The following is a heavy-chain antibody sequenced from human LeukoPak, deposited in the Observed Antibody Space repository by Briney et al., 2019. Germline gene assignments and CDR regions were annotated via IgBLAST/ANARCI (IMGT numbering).Heavy chain of an antibody. Sequence: ASVKVSCKASGYTFTSYGISWVRQAPGQGLEWMGWISAYNGITNYAQKLQGRVTMATDTSTSTAYMELRSLRSDDTAVYYCARVMYSSGPSDAFDIWGQGTMVTVSS. V-gene: IGHV1-18*01. J-gene: IGHJ3*02. D-gene: IGHD6-19*01. CDR3: ARVMYSSGPSDAFDI. CDR1: GYTFTSYG. CDR2: ISAYNGIT.